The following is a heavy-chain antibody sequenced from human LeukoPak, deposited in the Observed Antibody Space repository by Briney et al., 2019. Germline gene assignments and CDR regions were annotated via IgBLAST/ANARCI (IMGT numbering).Heavy chain of an antibody. Sequence: GGSLRLSCETSGFTFNNYAVSWVRQAPGKGLEWVSSISGGGTTYYANSVKGRFTISRDSSQNTLYLQMNSLRAEDAAVYFCAVRYCSSTSCIDYWGQGTLVTVSS. J-gene: IGHJ4*02. CDR1: GFTFNNYA. V-gene: IGHV3-23*01. CDR2: ISGGGTT. CDR3: AVRYCSSTSCIDY. D-gene: IGHD2-2*01.